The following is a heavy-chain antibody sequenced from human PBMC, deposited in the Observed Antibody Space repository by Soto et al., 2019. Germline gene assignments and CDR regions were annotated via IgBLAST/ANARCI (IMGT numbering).Heavy chain of an antibody. J-gene: IGHJ4*02. CDR2: ISGSGGST. Sequence: GGSLRLSCAASGFTFSSYAMSWVRQAPGKGLKWVSTISGSGGSTYYADSVKGRFTISRDNSKNTLYLQMNSLRAEDTAVYYCAKDVSSTTYYYGSGSYYYWGQGTLVTVSS. D-gene: IGHD3-10*01. V-gene: IGHV3-23*01. CDR1: GFTFSSYA. CDR3: AKDVSSTTYYYGSGSYYY.